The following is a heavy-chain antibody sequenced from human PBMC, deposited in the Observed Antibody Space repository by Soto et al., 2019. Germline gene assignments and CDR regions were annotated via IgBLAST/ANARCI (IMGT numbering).Heavy chain of an antibody. V-gene: IGHV4-31*03. Sequence: PSETLSLTCTVSGGSISSGGYYWSWIRQHPGKGLEWIGYIYYSGSTYYNPSLKSRVTISVDTSKNQFSLKLSSVTAADTAVYYCACNTYYDFWSGYPTWGQGTLVTVSS. D-gene: IGHD3-3*01. J-gene: IGHJ5*02. CDR1: GGSISSGGYY. CDR3: ACNTYYDFWSGYPT. CDR2: IYYSGST.